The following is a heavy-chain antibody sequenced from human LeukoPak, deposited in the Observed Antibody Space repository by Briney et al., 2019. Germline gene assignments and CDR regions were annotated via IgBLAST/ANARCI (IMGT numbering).Heavy chain of an antibody. J-gene: IGHJ4*02. V-gene: IGHV4-34*01. CDR3: ARVVAGYSSGWYDNFDY. D-gene: IGHD6-19*01. Sequence: ASETLSLTCAVYGGSFSGYYWSWIRQPPGKGLEWIGEINHSGSTNYNPSLKSRVTISVDTSRNQFSLKLSSVTAADTAVYYCARVVAGYSSGWYDNFDYWGQGTLVTVSS. CDR2: INHSGST. CDR1: GGSFSGYY.